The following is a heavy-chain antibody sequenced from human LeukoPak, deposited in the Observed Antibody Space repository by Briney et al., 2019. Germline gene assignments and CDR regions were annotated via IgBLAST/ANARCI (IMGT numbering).Heavy chain of an antibody. CDR2: IYYSGST. J-gene: IGHJ4*02. D-gene: IGHD3-10*01. V-gene: IGHV4-59*01. Sequence: TSETLSLTCTVSGGSIGSYYWSWIRQPPGKGLEWIGYIYYSGSTNYNPSLKNRVTISVDTSKNQFSLKLSSVTAADTAVYFCARDLGAVGSGSPLEFGYWGQGTLVTVSS. CDR3: ARDLGAVGSGSPLEFGY. CDR1: GGSIGSYY.